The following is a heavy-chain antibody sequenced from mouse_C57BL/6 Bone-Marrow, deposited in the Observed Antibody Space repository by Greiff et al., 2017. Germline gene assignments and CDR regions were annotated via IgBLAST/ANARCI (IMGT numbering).Heavy chain of an antibody. CDR2: ILPGSGST. CDR3: AREGYGSSYGY. V-gene: IGHV1-9*01. Sequence: QVQLQQSGAELMKPGASVKLSCKATGYTFTGYWIAWVKQRPGHGLEWIGAILPGSGSTNNNEKFKGKATFTADTSSNTAYMQLSSLTTEDSAIYYCAREGYGSSYGYWGQGTTLTVAS. J-gene: IGHJ2*01. D-gene: IGHD1-1*01. CDR1: GYTFTGYW.